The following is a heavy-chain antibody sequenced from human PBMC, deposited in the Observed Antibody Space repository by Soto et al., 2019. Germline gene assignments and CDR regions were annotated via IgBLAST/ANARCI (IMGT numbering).Heavy chain of an antibody. CDR1: GYTLTELS. CDR3: AILLPASRCYYYCYDY. Sequence: ASVKVSCKVSGYTLTELSMHWVRQAPGKGLEWMGGFDPEDGETIYAQKFQGRVTMTEDTSTDTAYMELSSLRSEDTAVYYCAILLPASRCYYYCYDYWGQGTLVTVAA. J-gene: IGHJ4*02. CDR2: FDPEDGET. D-gene: IGHD3-22*01. V-gene: IGHV1-24*01.